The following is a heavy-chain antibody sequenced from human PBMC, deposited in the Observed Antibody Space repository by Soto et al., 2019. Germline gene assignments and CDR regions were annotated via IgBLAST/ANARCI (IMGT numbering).Heavy chain of an antibody. CDR2: VSYSGTA. J-gene: IGHJ4*01. D-gene: IGHD3-22*01. Sequence: SETLSLTCTVSGGSISSGYYYWSWIRQHPGKGLEWIGYVSYSGTAYYNPSLQSRLSVSVDTSKNQFSLKLTSVTAADTAVYYCSSDSSGCFMTFDHWGHGTQVTVSS. CDR1: GGSISSGYYY. V-gene: IGHV4-31*03. CDR3: SSDSSGCFMTFDH.